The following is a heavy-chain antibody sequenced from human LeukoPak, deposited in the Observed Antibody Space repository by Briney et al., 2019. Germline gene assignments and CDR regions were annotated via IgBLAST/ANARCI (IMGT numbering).Heavy chain of an antibody. CDR2: ISSSGSTI. J-gene: IGHJ4*02. CDR1: GFTFSSYE. D-gene: IGHD3-16*01. V-gene: IGHV3-48*03. CDR3: ARDLYDYVWGSYSLDY. Sequence: TGGSLRLSXAASGFTFSSYEMNWVCQAPGKGLEWVSYISSSGSTIYYADSVKGRFTISRDNAKNSLYLQMNSLRAEDTAVYYCARDLYDYVWGSYSLDYWGQGTLVTVSS.